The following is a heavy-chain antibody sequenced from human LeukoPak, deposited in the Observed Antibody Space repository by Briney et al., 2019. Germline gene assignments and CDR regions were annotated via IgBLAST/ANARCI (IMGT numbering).Heavy chain of an antibody. Sequence: GRSLRLSCAASGFTFSSYSMNWVRQAPGKGLEWVSSISSSSSYIYYADSVKGRFTISRDNAKNSLYLQMNSLRAEDTAVYYCARDLSKQQLGDYYYYMDVWGKGTTVTVSS. V-gene: IGHV3-21*01. CDR3: ARDLSKQQLGDYYYYMDV. CDR1: GFTFSSYS. D-gene: IGHD6-13*01. CDR2: ISSSSSYI. J-gene: IGHJ6*03.